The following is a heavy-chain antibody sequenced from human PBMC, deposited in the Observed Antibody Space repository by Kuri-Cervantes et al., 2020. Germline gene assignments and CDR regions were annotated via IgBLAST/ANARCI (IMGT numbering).Heavy chain of an antibody. CDR1: GGSISSGDYY. V-gene: IGHV4-30-4*08. CDR2: IYYSGST. CDR3: ARGYFDSSGYYFDY. Sequence: SCTVSGGSISSGDYYWSWIRQPPGKGLEWIGYIYYSGSTYYNPSLKSRLTISVDTSKNQFSLKLSSMTAADTAVYYCARGYFDSSGYYFDYWGQGTLVTVSS. D-gene: IGHD3-22*01. J-gene: IGHJ4*02.